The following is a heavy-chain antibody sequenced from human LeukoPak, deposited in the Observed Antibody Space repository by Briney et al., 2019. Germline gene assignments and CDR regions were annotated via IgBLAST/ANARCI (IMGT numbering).Heavy chain of an antibody. CDR3: AGSIPDHFDY. Sequence: SQTLSLTCALSGDIVSSNSAAWNWIRQSPSRGLEWLAMTYYRSKLYNDYALSVKSRITINPDTSKNQFSLQLNSVTPEDTAVYYCAGSIPDHFDYWGQGTLVTVFS. J-gene: IGHJ4*02. CDR2: TYYRSKLYN. V-gene: IGHV6-1*01. CDR1: GDIVSSNSAA. D-gene: IGHD2/OR15-2a*01.